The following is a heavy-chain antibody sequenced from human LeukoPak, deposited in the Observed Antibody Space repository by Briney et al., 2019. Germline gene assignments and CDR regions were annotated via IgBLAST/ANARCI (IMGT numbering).Heavy chain of an antibody. Sequence: GGSLRLSCATSGFTFRSHAMHWVRQSPGKGLEWVAQIWYDGSNKYYADSVKGRFTISRDNSKNTLYLQMNSLRAEDTAVYYCARDLYLTGTTRFDYWGQGTLVTVSS. CDR3: ARDLYLTGTTRFDY. J-gene: IGHJ4*02. CDR1: GFTFRSHA. V-gene: IGHV3-30*02. D-gene: IGHD1-7*01. CDR2: IWYDGSNK.